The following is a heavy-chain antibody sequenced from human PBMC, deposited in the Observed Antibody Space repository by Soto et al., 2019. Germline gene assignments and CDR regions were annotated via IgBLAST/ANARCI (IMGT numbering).Heavy chain of an antibody. J-gene: IGHJ6*02. Sequence: QVQLQQWGAGLLKPSETLSLTCAVYGGSFSGYYWSWIRQPPGKGLEWIGEINHSGSTNYNPSLKSRVTISVDTSKNQFSLKLSSVTAADTAVYYCARQMTTVATRNSSYYYGMDVWGQGTTVTVSS. CDR1: GGSFSGYY. CDR2: INHSGST. V-gene: IGHV4-34*01. CDR3: ARQMTTVATRNSSYYYGMDV. D-gene: IGHD4-17*01.